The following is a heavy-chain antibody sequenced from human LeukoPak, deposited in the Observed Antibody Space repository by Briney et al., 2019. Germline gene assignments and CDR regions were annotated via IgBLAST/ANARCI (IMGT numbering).Heavy chain of an antibody. V-gene: IGHV4-34*01. J-gene: IGHJ3*02. CDR3: ARRASGSWLPTKGAFDI. CDR2: INHSGST. Sequence: SETLSLTCAVYGGSFIGYYWSWIRQPPGKGLEWIGEINHSGSTNYNPSLKSRVTISVDTSKNQFSLKLSSVTAADTAVYYCARRASGSWLPTKGAFDIWGQGTMVTVSS. D-gene: IGHD5-12*01. CDR1: GGSFIGYY.